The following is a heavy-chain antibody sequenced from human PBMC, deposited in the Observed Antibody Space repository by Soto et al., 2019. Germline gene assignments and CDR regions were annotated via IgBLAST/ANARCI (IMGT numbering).Heavy chain of an antibody. Sequence: PGGSLRLSCAASGFTFDDYAMHWVRQAPGKGLEWVSGINWNSGNIGYAGSVQGRFTISRDNAKTSLYLQMNSLRAEDTALYYCAKDRGTGSYAANYYYYGMDVWGQGTTVTVSS. D-gene: IGHD3-10*01. CDR3: AKDRGTGSYAANYYYYGMDV. CDR1: GFTFDDYA. V-gene: IGHV3-9*01. CDR2: INWNSGNI. J-gene: IGHJ6*02.